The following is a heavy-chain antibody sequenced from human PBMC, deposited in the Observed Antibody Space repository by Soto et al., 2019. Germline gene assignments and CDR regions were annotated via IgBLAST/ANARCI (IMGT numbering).Heavy chain of an antibody. D-gene: IGHD2-21*01. J-gene: IGHJ6*02. CDR1: GFTFSSYA. Sequence: PGVSLRLSCASSGFTFSSYAMSWVRQAPGKGLEWVSAITGSGGSTYYADSVKGRFTISRDNSKNTLYLQMNSLRAEDTAVYYCAKDLASCLFAPTGLDVWGHGTTVTVSS. V-gene: IGHV3-23*01. CDR3: AKDLASCLFAPTGLDV. CDR2: ITGSGGST.